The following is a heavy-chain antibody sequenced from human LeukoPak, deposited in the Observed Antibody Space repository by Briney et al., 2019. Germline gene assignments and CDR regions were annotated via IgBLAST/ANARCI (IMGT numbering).Heavy chain of an antibody. CDR1: GFTFSCYG. V-gene: IGHV3-30*02. CDR2: IRYDGSNK. D-gene: IGHD3-10*01. J-gene: IGHJ1*01. CDR3: ASYGDLWFGELLYFQH. Sequence: GGSLSLSCSASGFTFSCYGLHWVRQAPGQGLVWVAFIRYDGSNKYYEDSVKGRFTISRDNSKNTLYLQMNSLRAEDTAVYYCASYGDLWFGELLYFQHWGQGTLVTVSS.